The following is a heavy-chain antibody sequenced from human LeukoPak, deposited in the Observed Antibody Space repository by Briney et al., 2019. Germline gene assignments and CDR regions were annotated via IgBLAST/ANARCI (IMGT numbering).Heavy chain of an antibody. V-gene: IGHV4-39*07. CDR1: GGSISSSSYY. J-gene: IGHJ4*02. Sequence: KSSETLSLTCTVSGGSISSSSYYWGWIRQPPGKGLEWIGSIYYSGSTYYNPSLKSRVTISVDTSKNQFSLKLSSVTAADTAVYYCARLGRFDYWGQGTLVTVSS. CDR3: ARLGRFDY. CDR2: IYYSGST.